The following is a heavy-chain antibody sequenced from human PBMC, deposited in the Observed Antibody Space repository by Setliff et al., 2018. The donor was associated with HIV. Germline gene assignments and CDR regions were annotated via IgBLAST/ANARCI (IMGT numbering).Heavy chain of an antibody. Sequence: TLSLTCTVPGGSIRSSSYYWGWIRQPPGKGLEWIGRIYYSGSTYYNPSLKSRVTLSVDTSKNQFSLKLSSVTAADTAVYFCARRDRGDYYDSSGYYQRWFDPWVRGTLVTVSS. CDR1: GGSIRSSSYY. V-gene: IGHV4-39*01. J-gene: IGHJ5*02. CDR3: ARRDRGDYYDSSGYYQRWFDP. D-gene: IGHD3-22*01. CDR2: IYYSGST.